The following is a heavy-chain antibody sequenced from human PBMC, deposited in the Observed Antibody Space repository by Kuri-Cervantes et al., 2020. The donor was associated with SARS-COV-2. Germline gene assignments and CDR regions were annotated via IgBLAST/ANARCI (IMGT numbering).Heavy chain of an antibody. D-gene: IGHD3-16*01. CDR1: GGSFSDYY. V-gene: IGHV2-70*11. J-gene: IGHJ6*04. CDR3: ARIAWGSPTPPLV. Sequence: QTLSLTCAVYGGSFSDYYWSWVRQPPGKGLEWLARIDWDDDKYYSTSLKTRLTISKDTSKNQVVLTMTNMDPVDTATYYCARIAWGSPTPPLVWGKGTTVTVSS. CDR2: IDWDDDK.